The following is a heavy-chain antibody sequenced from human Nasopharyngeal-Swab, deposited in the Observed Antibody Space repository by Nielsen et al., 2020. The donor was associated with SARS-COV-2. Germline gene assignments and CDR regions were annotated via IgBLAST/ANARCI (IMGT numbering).Heavy chain of an antibody. Sequence: GASLEIYCAASGFTFNNYNFNWVRQAPGKGLEWVSSISSSSSYIYYADSVKGRFTISRDNAKNSLYLQMNSLRAEDTAAYYCARDGLDYDFWSAYFMDVWGQGTTVTVSS. V-gene: IGHV3-21*01. J-gene: IGHJ6*02. D-gene: IGHD3-3*01. CDR3: ARDGLDYDFWSAYFMDV. CDR2: ISSSSSYI. CDR1: GFTFNNYN.